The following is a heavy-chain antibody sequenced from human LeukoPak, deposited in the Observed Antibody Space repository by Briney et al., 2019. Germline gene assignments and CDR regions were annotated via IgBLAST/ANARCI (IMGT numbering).Heavy chain of an antibody. CDR2: ISSRSSFI. Sequence: GGSLRLSCVASGFTFSSYSMNWVRQAPGKGLEWVSFISSRSSFIYYADSVKGRFTISRDNAKNSLYLRMNSLRAEDTAVYYCARGYYDSSGHYYYYYGMDVWGQGTTVTVSS. CDR3: ARGYYDSSGHYYYYYGMDV. D-gene: IGHD3-22*01. J-gene: IGHJ6*02. CDR1: GFTFSSYS. V-gene: IGHV3-21*01.